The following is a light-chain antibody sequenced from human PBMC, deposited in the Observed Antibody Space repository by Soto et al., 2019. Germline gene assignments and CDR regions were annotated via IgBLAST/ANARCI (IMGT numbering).Light chain of an antibody. CDR1: QSINTY. V-gene: IGKV3D-11*02. CDR2: DAS. CDR3: QQRRSWQVT. J-gene: IGKJ5*01. Sequence: ENALTQSPATLSLSPGEGATLACRASQSINTYLAWYQQKPGQAPRLLIYDASKRATGITARFSGSGSGTNFTLTISSLEPEDFAVYYCQQRRSWQVTFGQGTRLEIK.